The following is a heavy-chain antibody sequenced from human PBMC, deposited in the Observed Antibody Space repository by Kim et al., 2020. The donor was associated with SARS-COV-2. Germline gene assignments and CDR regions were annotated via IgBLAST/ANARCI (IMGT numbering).Heavy chain of an antibody. D-gene: IGHD3-3*01. CDR2: IYYSGST. V-gene: IGHV4-61*01. Sequence: SETMSLTCTVSGGSVSSGSYFWSWIRQPPGKGLEWIGYIYYSGSTNYNPSLKSRVTMSVDTSKNQFSLNLRSVTAADTAVYYCARAPNDFWSGYPYYFDYGGQGTLVTVSS. CDR1: GGSVSSGSYF. CDR3: ARAPNDFWSGYPYYFDY. J-gene: IGHJ4*02.